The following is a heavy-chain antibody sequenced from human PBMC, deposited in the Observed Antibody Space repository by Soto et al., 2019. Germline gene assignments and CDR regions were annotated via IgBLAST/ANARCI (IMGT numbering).Heavy chain of an antibody. CDR2: IYYSGST. CDR1: GGSISSYY. J-gene: IGHJ5*02. V-gene: IGHV4-59*01. D-gene: IGHD6-19*01. CDR3: ASSPGIAVAGDNWFDP. Sequence: SETLSLTCTVSGGSISSYYWSWIRQPPGKGLEWIGYIYYSGSTSYNPSLKSRVTISVDTSKNQFSLKLSSVTAADTAVYYCASSPGIAVAGDNWFDPWGQGTLVTRLL.